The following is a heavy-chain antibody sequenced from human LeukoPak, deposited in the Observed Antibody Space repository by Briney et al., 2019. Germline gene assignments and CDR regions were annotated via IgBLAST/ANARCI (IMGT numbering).Heavy chain of an antibody. D-gene: IGHD5-18*01. CDR1: GFPFSSYW. V-gene: IGHV3-7*01. J-gene: IGHJ4*02. Sequence: GSLSLSCAASGFPFSSYWMSWVRQAPGKGLEGVANIKQDGSEKYYVDSVKGRLTISRDNAKNSLYLQMNSLRAEDTAVYYCARMGGFRSSYGYWVDYWGQGTLVTVSS. CDR3: ARMGGFRSSYGYWVDY. CDR2: IKQDGSEK.